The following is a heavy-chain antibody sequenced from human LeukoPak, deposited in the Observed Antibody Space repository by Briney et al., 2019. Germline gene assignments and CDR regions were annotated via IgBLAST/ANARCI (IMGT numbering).Heavy chain of an antibody. CDR2: IYYSGIT. V-gene: IGHV4-59*08. J-gene: IGHJ4*02. CDR3: TGSKMSTFYFDF. Sequence: SETLSLTCTVSGGSINDYYWSWIRQSPGKGLEWIGYIYYSGITSYNPSLKSPVTISVDTSENQFSLKLSSMTAADTAVYYCTGSKMSTFYFDFWGQGILVTVSS. D-gene: IGHD5-24*01. CDR1: GGSINDYY.